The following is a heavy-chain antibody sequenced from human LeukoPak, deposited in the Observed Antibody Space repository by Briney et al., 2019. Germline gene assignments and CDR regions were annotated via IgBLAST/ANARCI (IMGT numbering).Heavy chain of an antibody. CDR3: AKDPRTIFASYYFDY. Sequence: QPGGSLRLSCAASGFTFSSYAMTWVRQATGKGLDWVSTVSGSGGSTYYADSVKGRFTISRDNSKNTLYLQMNSLRAEDTAVYYCAKDPRTIFASYYFDYWGQGTLVTVSS. D-gene: IGHD3-3*01. J-gene: IGHJ4*02. V-gene: IGHV3-23*01. CDR2: VSGSGGST. CDR1: GFTFSSYA.